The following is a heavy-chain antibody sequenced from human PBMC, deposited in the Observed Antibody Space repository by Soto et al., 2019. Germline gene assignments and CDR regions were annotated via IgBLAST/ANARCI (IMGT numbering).Heavy chain of an antibody. CDR1: GFTFSSYA. D-gene: IGHD3-9*01. V-gene: IGHV3-30-3*01. CDR3: ASGSNDILTGYYVLYYYGMDV. Sequence: GGSLRLSCAASGFTFSSYAMHWVRQAPGKGLEWVAVISYDGSNKYYADSVKGRFTISRDNSKNTLYLQMNSLRAEDTAVYYCASGSNDILTGYYVLYYYGMDVWGQGTTVTVSS. CDR2: ISYDGSNK. J-gene: IGHJ6*02.